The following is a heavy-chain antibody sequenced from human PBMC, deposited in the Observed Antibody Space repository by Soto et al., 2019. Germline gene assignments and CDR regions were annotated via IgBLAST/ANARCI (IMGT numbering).Heavy chain of an antibody. CDR2: ISSSSSYI. CDR1: GFSFSSYS. CDR3: ARSRGASYGQIDY. D-gene: IGHD5-18*01. J-gene: IGHJ4*02. V-gene: IGHV3-21*01. Sequence: PGGSLRLSCAASGFSFSSYSMNWVRQAPGKGLEWVSSISSSSSYIYYADSVKGRFTISRDNAKNSLYLQMNSLRAEDTAVYYCARSRGASYGQIDYWGQGTLVTVSS.